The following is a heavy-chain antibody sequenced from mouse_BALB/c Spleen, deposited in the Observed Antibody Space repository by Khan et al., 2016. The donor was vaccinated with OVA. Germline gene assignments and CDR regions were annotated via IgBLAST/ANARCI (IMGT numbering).Heavy chain of an antibody. CDR2: ISYSGRT. Sequence: QLEESGPGLVKPSQSLSLTCTVTGYSITSDYAWNWIRQFPGNKLEWMGYISYSGRTTYNPSLKSRISITRDTSKNQFFLQLNSVTTEDTATDDCARWFTYWGQGTLVTVSA. V-gene: IGHV3-2*02. CDR1: GYSITSDYA. CDR3: ARWFTY. J-gene: IGHJ3*01.